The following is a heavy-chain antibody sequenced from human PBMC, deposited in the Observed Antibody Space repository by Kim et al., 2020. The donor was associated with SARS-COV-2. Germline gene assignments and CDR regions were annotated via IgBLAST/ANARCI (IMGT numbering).Heavy chain of an antibody. Sequence: GGSLRLSCAASGFTFSSYGMHWVRQAPGKGLEWVAVIWYDGSNKYYADSVKGRFTISRDNSKNTLYLQMNSLRAEDTAVYYCAKGRVEQQQLVRYYYYGMDVWGQGTTVTVSS. J-gene: IGHJ6*02. CDR3: AKGRVEQQQLVRYYYYGMDV. CDR1: GFTFSSYG. D-gene: IGHD6-13*01. V-gene: IGHV3-33*06. CDR2: IWYDGSNK.